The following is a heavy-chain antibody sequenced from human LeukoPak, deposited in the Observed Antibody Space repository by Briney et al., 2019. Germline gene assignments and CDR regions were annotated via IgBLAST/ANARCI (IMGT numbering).Heavy chain of an antibody. J-gene: IGHJ5*02. CDR3: VRDFVGPDDL. CDR2: INRDGSRI. V-gene: IGHV3-74*01. Sequence: GGSLRLSCGDSGFTLSKYWMHWVRQVPEKGLTWVSRINRDGSRIDHAGSVKGRFTISRDNAKNTLYLQMNSLRPEDTAVYYCVRDFVGPDDLWGQGTLVTVSS. CDR1: GFTLSKYW. D-gene: IGHD1-26*01.